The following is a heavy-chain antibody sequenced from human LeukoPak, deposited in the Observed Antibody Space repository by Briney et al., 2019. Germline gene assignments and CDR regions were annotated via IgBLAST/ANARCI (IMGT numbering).Heavy chain of an antibody. CDR2: ISSSSSYI. Sequence: GGSLRLSCAASGFTFRSYSMNWVRQAPGKGLEWVSSISSSSSYIYYADSVKGRFTISRDNAKNSLYLQMNSLRAEDTAVYYCARSLRFLEWLGSYYYYYMDVWGKGTTVTVSS. CDR1: GFTFRSYS. D-gene: IGHD3-3*01. CDR3: ARSLRFLEWLGSYYYYYMDV. J-gene: IGHJ6*03. V-gene: IGHV3-21*01.